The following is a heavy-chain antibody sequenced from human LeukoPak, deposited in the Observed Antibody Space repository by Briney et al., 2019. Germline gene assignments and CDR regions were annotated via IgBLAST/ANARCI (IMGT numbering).Heavy chain of an antibody. Sequence: ASVKVSCKASGYTFTGYYMHWVRQAPGQGLEWMGWINPNSSVTNYVQKFQGRVTMTRDTSISTAYMELSRLRSDDTAVYYCARGRPLGANFWVYWGQGTLVTVSS. V-gene: IGHV1-2*02. J-gene: IGHJ4*02. D-gene: IGHD3-16*01. CDR3: ARGRPLGANFWVY. CDR2: INPNSSVT. CDR1: GYTFTGYY.